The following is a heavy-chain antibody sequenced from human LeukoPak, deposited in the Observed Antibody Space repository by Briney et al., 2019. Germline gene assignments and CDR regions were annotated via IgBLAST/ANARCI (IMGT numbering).Heavy chain of an antibody. Sequence: PGGSLRLSCAASGFTFSSYGMSWVRQAPGKGLEWVSAISGSGGSTYYADSVKGRFTISRDNSKSTLYLQMNSLRAEDTAIYYCAKSFGDSGADAFDIWGQGTMVTVSS. CDR1: GFTFSSYG. V-gene: IGHV3-23*01. J-gene: IGHJ3*02. D-gene: IGHD5-12*01. CDR2: ISGSGGST. CDR3: AKSFGDSGADAFDI.